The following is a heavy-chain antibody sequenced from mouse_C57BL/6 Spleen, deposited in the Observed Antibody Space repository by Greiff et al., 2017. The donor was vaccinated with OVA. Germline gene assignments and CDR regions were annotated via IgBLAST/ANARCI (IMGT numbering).Heavy chain of an antibody. J-gene: IGHJ1*03. V-gene: IGHV1-26*01. D-gene: IGHD1-3*01. CDR3: ARYNNYWYFDV. Sequence: EVKLQQSGPELVKPGASVKISCKASGYTFTDYYMNWVKQSHGKSLEWIGDINPNNGGTSYNQKFKGKATLTVDKYSSTAYMELRSLTSEDSAVYYCARYNNYWYFDVWGTGTTVTVSS. CDR2: INPNNGGT. CDR1: GYTFTDYY.